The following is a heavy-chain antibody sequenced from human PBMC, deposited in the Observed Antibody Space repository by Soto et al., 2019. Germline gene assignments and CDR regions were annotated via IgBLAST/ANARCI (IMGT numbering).Heavy chain of an antibody. CDR3: ARERQRWIQLGCLDP. D-gene: IGHD5-18*01. CDR2: ITESGST. Sequence: PSETLSLTCAVYGGSFSGYYWTWIRQPPGKGREWIGKITESGSTDYNPSLRGRVTISVDTSKNRFSLKLNSVTAADTAVYYCARERQRWIQLGCLDPWGQGTLVTVPS. CDR1: GGSFSGYY. J-gene: IGHJ5*02. V-gene: IGHV4-34*01.